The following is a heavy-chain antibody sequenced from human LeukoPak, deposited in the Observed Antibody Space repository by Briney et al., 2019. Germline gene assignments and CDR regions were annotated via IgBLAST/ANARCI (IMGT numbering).Heavy chain of an antibody. CDR1: GFPFSIYG. CDR2: ISYDGRKA. J-gene: IGHJ4*02. CDR3: TRDSVTTAYYFDF. D-gene: IGHD4-17*01. V-gene: IGHV3-30*19. Sequence: GGSLRLSCAASGFPFSIYGLHWVRQAPGKGLEWVAIISYDGRKAYYADSVKGRFTISRDDSRHTLHLQMNGLRPEDTAVYYCTRDSVTTAYYFDFWGQGTLVTVSS.